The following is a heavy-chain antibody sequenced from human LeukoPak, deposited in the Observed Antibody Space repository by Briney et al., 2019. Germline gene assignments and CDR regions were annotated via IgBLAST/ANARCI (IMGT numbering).Heavy chain of an antibody. CDR1: GGSNSSGSYY. CDR2: IYTSGST. D-gene: IGHD2-2*02. CDR3: ARVPVPAAIIDSRFDP. Sequence: PSETLSLTCTFSGGSNSSGSYYWSWIRQPAGKGLEWIGRIYTSGSTNYNPSLKSRVTISVDTPKNQFSLKLSSVTAADTAVYYCARVPVPAAIIDSRFDPWGQGTLVTVSS. J-gene: IGHJ5*02. V-gene: IGHV4-61*02.